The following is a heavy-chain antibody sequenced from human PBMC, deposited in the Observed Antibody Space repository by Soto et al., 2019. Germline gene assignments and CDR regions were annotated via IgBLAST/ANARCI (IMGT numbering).Heavy chain of an antibody. CDR2: INHSGST. V-gene: IGHV4-34*01. CDR3: ARGAAAAGTSYFQH. J-gene: IGHJ1*01. Sequence: ASETLSLTCAVYGGSFSGYYWSWIRQPPGKGLEWIGEINHSGSTKYNPSIKSRNNKSVDKSKNQFSLKLSSVTAADTVVYYCARGAAAAGTSYFQHWGQGTLVTVSS. CDR1: GGSFSGYY. D-gene: IGHD6-13*01.